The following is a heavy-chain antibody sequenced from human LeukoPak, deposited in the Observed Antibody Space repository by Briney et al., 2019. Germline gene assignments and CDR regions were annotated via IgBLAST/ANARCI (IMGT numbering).Heavy chain of an antibody. V-gene: IGHV1-69*01. J-gene: IGHJ6*03. CDR2: IIPIFGTA. CDR1: GGTFSSYA. D-gene: IGHD5-18*01. Sequence: SSVKVSCKASGGTFSSYAISWVRQAPGQGLEWMGGIIPIFGTANYAQKFQGRVTITADESTSTAYMELSSLRSEDTAVYYCARGIVDTAMVSEGGWGYYYYTDVWGKGTTVTVSS. CDR3: ARGIVDTAMVSEGGWGYYYYTDV.